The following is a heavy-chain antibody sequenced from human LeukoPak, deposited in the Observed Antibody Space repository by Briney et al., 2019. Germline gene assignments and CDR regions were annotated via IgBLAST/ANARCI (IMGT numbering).Heavy chain of an antibody. Sequence: GGSLRLSCAASGFTFTTYSLNWVRQAPGKGREWVSSISSSSGYIYYADSVKGRFIISRDNAKNSLYLQMNSLRVEDTAVYYCASRYCSSTSCYTASYYYGMDVWGQGTTVTVSS. V-gene: IGHV3-21*04. CDR3: ASRYCSSTSCYTASYYYGMDV. D-gene: IGHD2-2*02. CDR1: GFTFTTYS. CDR2: ISSSSGYI. J-gene: IGHJ6*02.